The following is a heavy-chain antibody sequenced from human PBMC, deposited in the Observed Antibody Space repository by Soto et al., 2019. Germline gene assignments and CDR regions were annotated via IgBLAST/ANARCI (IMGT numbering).Heavy chain of an antibody. V-gene: IGHV1-18*01. Sequence: ASVKVSCKASSYTFTSYGISWVRQAPGQGLEWMGWISAYNGNTNYAQKLQGRVTMTTDTSTSTAYMELRSLRSDDTAVYYCARARYDILTGYYTNFDYRGKGTGVTVSS. J-gene: IGHJ4*02. CDR3: ARARYDILTGYYTNFDY. D-gene: IGHD3-9*01. CDR2: ISAYNGNT. CDR1: SYTFTSYG.